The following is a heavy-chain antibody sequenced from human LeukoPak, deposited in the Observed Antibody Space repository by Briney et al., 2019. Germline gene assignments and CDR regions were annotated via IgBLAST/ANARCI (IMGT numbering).Heavy chain of an antibody. Sequence: PSQTLSLTCAISGDSVSSNNAAWSWIRQSPSRGLEWLGRTYYRSNWDNDYAVSVKSRITITPDTSKNQFSLQLNSVTPEDTAVYYCARVTVTTLENWGQGTLVTVSS. J-gene: IGHJ4*02. CDR2: TYYRSNWDN. D-gene: IGHD4-17*01. CDR1: GDSVSSNNAA. V-gene: IGHV6-1*01. CDR3: ARVTVTTLEN.